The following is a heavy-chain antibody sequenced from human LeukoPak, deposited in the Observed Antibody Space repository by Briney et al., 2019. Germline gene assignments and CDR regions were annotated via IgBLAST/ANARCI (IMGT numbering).Heavy chain of an antibody. CDR2: MNPNSGNT. V-gene: IGHV1-8*01. CDR3: AAYYYGSGSYYIYGMDV. Sequence: GASVKVSCKASGYTFTSYDINWVRQATGQGLEWMGWMNPNSGNTGYAQKFQGRVTMTRNTSISTAYMERSSLRSEDTAVYYCAAYYYGSGSYYIYGMDVWGQGTTVTVSS. D-gene: IGHD3-10*01. J-gene: IGHJ6*02. CDR1: GYTFTSYD.